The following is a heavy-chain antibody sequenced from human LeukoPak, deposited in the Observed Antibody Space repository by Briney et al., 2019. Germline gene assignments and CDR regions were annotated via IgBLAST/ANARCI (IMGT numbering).Heavy chain of an antibody. J-gene: IGHJ4*02. CDR1: GFTFDDYG. CDR3: AKAYCTNGVCPPGN. Sequence: GGSLRLSCAASGFTFDDYGMSWVRQAPGKGLEWVSGINWNGGSTGYADSVKGRFTISRDNAKNSLYLQMNSLRAEDTALYYCAKAYCTNGVCPPGNWGQGTLVTVSS. D-gene: IGHD2-8*01. V-gene: IGHV3-20*04. CDR2: INWNGGST.